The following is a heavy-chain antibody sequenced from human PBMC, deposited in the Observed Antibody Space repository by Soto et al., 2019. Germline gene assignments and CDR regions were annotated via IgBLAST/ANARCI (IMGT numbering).Heavy chain of an antibody. J-gene: IGHJ5*02. V-gene: IGHV1-69*02. CDR3: ARASIAVAGISRFDP. D-gene: IGHD6-19*01. Sequence: SVKVSCKASGGTFXSYTISWVRQAPGQGLEWMGRIIPILGIANYAQKFQGRVTITADKSTSTAYMELSSLRSEDTAVYYCARASIAVAGISRFDPWGQGTLVTVSS. CDR2: IIPILGIA. CDR1: GGTFXSYT.